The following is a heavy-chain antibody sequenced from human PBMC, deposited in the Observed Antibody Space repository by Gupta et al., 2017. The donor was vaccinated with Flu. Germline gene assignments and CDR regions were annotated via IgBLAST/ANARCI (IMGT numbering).Heavy chain of an antibody. CDR2: INPSRNYK. D-gene: IGHD2-21*01. CDR3: ARGGNYGGNSGVLDH. V-gene: IGHV3-21*01. J-gene: IGHJ4*02. Sequence: EAQLVDSGGGLVRPGGSLRLPCAATGFNVNDHTIYWARQTTGKGLERVSTINPSRNYKTYGESVKGRFTISRDDARESVYLEMNDVRADDTAVYYCARGGNYGGNSGVLDHWGQGTLVTVSS. CDR1: GFNVNDHT.